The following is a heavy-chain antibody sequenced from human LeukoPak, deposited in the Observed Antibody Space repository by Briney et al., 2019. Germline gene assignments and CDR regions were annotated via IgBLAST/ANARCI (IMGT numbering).Heavy chain of an antibody. Sequence: PGGSLRLSCAAPGFTFNNYAMNWVRQAPGKGLEWVSGISGFGGSTYYAPSVKGRLTISRDNFGNMLYLRLDSLRVEDTAIYYCARRSGSSWSSFDYWGQGALVTVSS. D-gene: IGHD6-13*01. CDR3: ARRSGSSWSSFDY. CDR1: GFTFNNYA. V-gene: IGHV3-23*01. J-gene: IGHJ4*02. CDR2: ISGFGGST.